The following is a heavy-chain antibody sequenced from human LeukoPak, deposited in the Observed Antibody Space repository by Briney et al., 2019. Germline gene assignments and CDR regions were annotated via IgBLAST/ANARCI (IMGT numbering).Heavy chain of an antibody. D-gene: IGHD3-9*01. CDR3: AKDLDDILTGYSPRGFDP. J-gene: IGHJ5*02. CDR1: GFTFSTCA. Sequence: GGSLRLSCAASGFTFSTCAMTWVRQAPGKGLEWVSAISGSGDRTYYADPVKGRFTISRDNSKSTLFLQMNSLRAEDTAVYYCAKDLDDILTGYSPRGFDPWGHGTLVTVSS. CDR2: ISGSGDRT. V-gene: IGHV3-23*01.